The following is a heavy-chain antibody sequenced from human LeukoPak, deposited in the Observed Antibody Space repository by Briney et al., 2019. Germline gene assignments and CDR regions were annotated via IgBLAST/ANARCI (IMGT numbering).Heavy chain of an antibody. CDR1: GGSFSGYY. J-gene: IGHJ1*01. V-gene: IGHV4-34*01. D-gene: IGHD6-19*01. Sequence: PSETLSLTCAVYGGSFSGYYWSWIRQPPGKGPEWIGEINHSGSTNYNPSLKSRVTISVDTSKNQFSLKLSSVTAADTAVYYCARHAGIAVAGWVQHWGQGTLVTVSS. CDR3: ARHAGIAVAGWVQH. CDR2: INHSGST.